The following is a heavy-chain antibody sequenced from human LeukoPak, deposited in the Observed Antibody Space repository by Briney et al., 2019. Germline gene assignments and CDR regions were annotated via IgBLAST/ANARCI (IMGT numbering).Heavy chain of an antibody. D-gene: IGHD6-6*01. J-gene: IGHJ5*02. CDR1: GFTFSNYE. CDR3: AKSYSSSSRWFDP. Sequence: GGSLRLSCAASGFTFSNYEMNWVRQAPGKGLEWVSAISGSGGSTYYADSVKGRFTISRDNSKNTLYLQMNSLRAEDTAVYYCAKSYSSSSRWFDPWGQGTLVTVSS. V-gene: IGHV3-23*01. CDR2: ISGSGGST.